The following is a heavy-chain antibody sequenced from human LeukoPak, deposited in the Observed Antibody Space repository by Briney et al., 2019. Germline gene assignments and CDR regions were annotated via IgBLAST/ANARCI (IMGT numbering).Heavy chain of an antibody. Sequence: GGSLRLSCAASGFTFSGSAMHWVRQASGKGLEWVGRIRSKASSYATAYAASVKGRFTISRDNAKNSLYLQMNSLRAEDTAVYYCARDRAQYYYDSSGYYYWGQGTLVTVSS. CDR1: GFTFSGSA. CDR2: IRSKASSYAT. V-gene: IGHV3-73*01. J-gene: IGHJ4*02. CDR3: ARDRAQYYYDSSGYYY. D-gene: IGHD3-22*01.